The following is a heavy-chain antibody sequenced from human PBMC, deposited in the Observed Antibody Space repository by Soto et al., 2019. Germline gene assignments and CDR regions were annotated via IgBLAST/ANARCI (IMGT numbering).Heavy chain of an antibody. CDR2: IYYSGST. Sequence: QVQLQESGPGLVKPSQTLSLTCTVSGGSISSGGYYWSWIRQHPGKGLEWIGYIYYSGSTYYNPSLKRRVTISVHTSKNPFSLKLSSVTVADTAVYYCARHLIVPDVYWFDPWGHGTLVTVSS. V-gene: IGHV4-31*03. CDR1: GGSISSGGYY. D-gene: IGHD2-2*01. CDR3: ARHLIVPDVYWFDP. J-gene: IGHJ5*02.